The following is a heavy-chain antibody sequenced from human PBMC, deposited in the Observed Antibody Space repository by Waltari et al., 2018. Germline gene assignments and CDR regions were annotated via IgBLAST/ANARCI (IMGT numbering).Heavy chain of an antibody. CDR1: GGSFSGYY. CDR3: ARGRVYAWFDP. CDR2: INHSEST. Sequence: QVQLQQWGAGLLKPSETLSLTCAVYGGSFSGYYWSWIRQPPGKGLEWIGEINHSESTNYNPSLKSRVTISVDTSKNQFSLKLSSVTAADTAVYYCARGRVYAWFDPWGQGTLVTVSS. J-gene: IGHJ5*02. D-gene: IGHD6-13*01. V-gene: IGHV4-34*01.